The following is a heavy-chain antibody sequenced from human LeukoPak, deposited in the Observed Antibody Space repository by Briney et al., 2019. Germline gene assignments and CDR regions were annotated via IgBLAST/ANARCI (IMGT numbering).Heavy chain of an antibody. D-gene: IGHD5-24*01. J-gene: IGHJ4*02. CDR3: ARDPFSDGYNYSGY. CDR2: IYTSGST. V-gene: IGHV4-61*02. CDR1: GGSISSGSYY. Sequence: SQTLSLTCTVSGGSISSGSYYWSWIRQPAGKGLEWIGRIYTSGSTNYSPSLKSRVTISVDTSKNQFSLKLSSVTAADTAVYYCARDPFSDGYNYSGYWGQGTLVTVSS.